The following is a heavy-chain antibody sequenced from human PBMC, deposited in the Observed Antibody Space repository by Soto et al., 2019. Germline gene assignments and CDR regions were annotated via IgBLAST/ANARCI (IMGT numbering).Heavy chain of an antibody. Sequence: HPGGSLRLSCAVSGFTFSGYWMSWVRQAPGKGLEWVANINLDGSQTYYVDSVKGRFTISRDNAKNSLYLQMSSLRAEDTAVYYCARVRYYDSRAPFDYWGQGTLVTVSS. CDR3: ARVRYYDSRAPFDY. V-gene: IGHV3-7*02. CDR2: INLDGSQT. J-gene: IGHJ4*02. D-gene: IGHD3-22*01. CDR1: GFTFSGYW.